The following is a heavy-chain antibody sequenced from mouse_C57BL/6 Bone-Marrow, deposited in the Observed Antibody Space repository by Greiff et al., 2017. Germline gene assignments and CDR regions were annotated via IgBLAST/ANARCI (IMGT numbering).Heavy chain of an antibody. J-gene: IGHJ2*01. CDR1: GFTFSSYG. CDR2: ISSGGSYT. CDR3: ARLGYYGSSFDY. D-gene: IGHD1-1*01. Sequence: EVHLVESGGDLVKPGGSLKLSCAASGFTFSSYGMSWVRQTPDQRLEWVATISSGGSYTYYPDSVKGRFTISRDNAKNTLYLQMSSLKSEDTAMYYCARLGYYGSSFDYWGQGTTLTVSS. V-gene: IGHV5-6*01.